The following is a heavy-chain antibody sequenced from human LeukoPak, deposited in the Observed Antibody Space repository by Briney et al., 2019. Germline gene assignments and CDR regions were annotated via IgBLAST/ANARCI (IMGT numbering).Heavy chain of an antibody. J-gene: IGHJ6*04. CDR1: GGPFSGYY. CDR3: ARGRKVRGVIGMDV. Sequence: SETLSLTCAVYGGPFSGYYWSWIRQPPGKGLEWIGEINHSGSTNYNPSLKSRVTISVDTSKNQFSLKLSSVTAADTAVYYCARGRKVRGVIGMDVWGKGTTVTVSS. D-gene: IGHD3-10*01. CDR2: INHSGST. V-gene: IGHV4-34*01.